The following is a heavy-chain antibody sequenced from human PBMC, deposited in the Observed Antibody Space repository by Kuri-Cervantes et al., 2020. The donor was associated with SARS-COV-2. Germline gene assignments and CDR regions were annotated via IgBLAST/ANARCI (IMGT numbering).Heavy chain of an antibody. CDR2: IIPIFGTA. CDR3: ARDSGWGAVAGTSGLVY. CDR1: GGTFSSYA. Sequence: SSVKVSCKASGGTFSSYAISWVRQAPGQGLEWMGGIIPIFGTANFAQKFQGRVTITADESTSTAYMELSSLRSEDTAVYYCARDSGWGAVAGTSGLVYWGQGTLVTVSS. V-gene: IGHV1-69*13. D-gene: IGHD6-19*01. J-gene: IGHJ4*02.